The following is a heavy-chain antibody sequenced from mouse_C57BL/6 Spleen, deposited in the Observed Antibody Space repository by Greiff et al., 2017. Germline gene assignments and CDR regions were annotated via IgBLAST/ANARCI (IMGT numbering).Heavy chain of an antibody. CDR2: INPGSGGT. CDR1: GYAFTNYL. J-gene: IGHJ1*03. Sequence: VQLQQSGAELVRPGTSVKVSCKASGYAFTNYLIEWVKQRPGQGLEWIGVINPGSGGTNYNEKFKGKETLTADKSSSTAYMQLSSLTSEDSAVYFCAREVSDWYFDVWGTGTTVTVSS. D-gene: IGHD2-14*01. CDR3: AREVSDWYFDV. V-gene: IGHV1-54*01.